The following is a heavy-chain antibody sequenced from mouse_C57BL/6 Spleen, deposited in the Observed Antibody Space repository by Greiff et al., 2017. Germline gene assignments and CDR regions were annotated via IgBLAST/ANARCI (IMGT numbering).Heavy chain of an antibody. J-gene: IGHJ1*03. D-gene: IGHD1-1*01. V-gene: IGHV14-4*01. CDR1: GFNIKDDY. CDR2: IDPENGDT. Sequence: VQLQQSGAELVRPGASVKLSCTASGFNIKDDYMHWVMQRPEQGLEWIGWIDPENGDTEYASKFQGKATITADTSSNTAYLQLSSLTSEDTAVYYCTRRSIYWYFDVWGTGTTVTVSS. CDR3: TRRSIYWYFDV.